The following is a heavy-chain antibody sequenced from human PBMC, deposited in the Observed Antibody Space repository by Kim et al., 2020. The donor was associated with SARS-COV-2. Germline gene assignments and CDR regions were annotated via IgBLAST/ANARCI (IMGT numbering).Heavy chain of an antibody. Sequence: AQKFQGRVTMTRDTSTSTVYMELSSLRSEDTAVYYCASGSYYYGSGSYDYWGQGTLVTVSS. V-gene: IGHV1-46*01. CDR3: ASGSYYYGSGSYDY. D-gene: IGHD3-10*01. J-gene: IGHJ4*02.